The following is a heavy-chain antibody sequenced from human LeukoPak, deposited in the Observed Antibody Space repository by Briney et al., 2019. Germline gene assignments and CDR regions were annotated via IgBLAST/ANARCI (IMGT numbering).Heavy chain of an antibody. J-gene: IGHJ4*02. CDR1: GFTFSSYS. D-gene: IGHD6-19*01. CDR3: ARVSAPGTSGWYFGY. V-gene: IGHV3-48*02. CDR2: ISSSGSTM. Sequence: GGSLRLSCAASGFTFSSYSMNWVRQAPGKGLEWVSYISSSGSTMYYADSVKGRFTISRDNAKNLLYLQMNSLRDEDTAMYYCARVSAPGTSGWYFGYWGQGTLVTVSS.